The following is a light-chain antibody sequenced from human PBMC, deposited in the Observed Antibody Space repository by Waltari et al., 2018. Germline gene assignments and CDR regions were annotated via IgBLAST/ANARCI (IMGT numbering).Light chain of an antibody. Sequence: DIQMTQSPSTLTASVGVSVTITCRAMQRILNRLAWYQQKPGKSPKLLIYTVSSLQSGVPSRFSGSGSGTEFTLTISSLQPDDFATYYCQQYNSYSRTFGQGTKVEI. V-gene: IGKV1-5*03. CDR3: QQYNSYSRT. CDR1: QRILNR. J-gene: IGKJ1*01. CDR2: TVS.